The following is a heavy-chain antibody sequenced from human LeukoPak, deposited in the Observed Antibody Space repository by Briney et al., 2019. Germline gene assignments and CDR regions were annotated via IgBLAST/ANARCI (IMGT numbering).Heavy chain of an antibody. CDR1: DDSISDYY. CDR2: FHNSGTS. Sequence: SETLSLTCTVSDDSISDYYRGWIRQPPGKGLEWIGYFHNSGTSTYNPSLKSRVTISVDTSKNQFSLRLSSVTAADTAVYYCARHSGRDSSCPWGQGTLVTVSS. J-gene: IGHJ4*02. CDR3: ARHSGRDSSCP. V-gene: IGHV4-59*08. D-gene: IGHD6-6*01.